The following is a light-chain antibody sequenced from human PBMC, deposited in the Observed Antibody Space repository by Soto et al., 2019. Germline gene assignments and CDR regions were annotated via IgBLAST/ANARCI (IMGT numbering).Light chain of an antibody. Sequence: QSALTQPASESGSPGQSITISCTGTSGDVGGYNYVSWYQQHPGKAPKLMIYEVTNRPSGVSNRFSGSKSGNTASLTISGLQTEDEADYYCSSYTSNTFYVVFGGGIKLTVL. CDR3: SSYTSNTFYVV. V-gene: IGLV2-14*01. CDR2: EVT. CDR1: SGDVGGYNY. J-gene: IGLJ2*01.